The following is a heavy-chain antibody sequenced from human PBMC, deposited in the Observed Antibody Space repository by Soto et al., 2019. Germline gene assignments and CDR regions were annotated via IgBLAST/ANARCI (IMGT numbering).Heavy chain of an antibody. CDR3: ARHSGYDYVFDY. J-gene: IGHJ4*02. Sequence: AFVKVSCPAAGSTFSSYGIHLVRQAPGQGLEWMGWINPNNGDTNYAQKFQGRVSMTRDTSTSTAYMELSSLRFDDTAVYYCARHSGYDYVFDYWGQGNLVSVSS. D-gene: IGHD5-12*01. CDR1: GSTFSSYG. V-gene: IGHV1-2*02. CDR2: INPNNGDT.